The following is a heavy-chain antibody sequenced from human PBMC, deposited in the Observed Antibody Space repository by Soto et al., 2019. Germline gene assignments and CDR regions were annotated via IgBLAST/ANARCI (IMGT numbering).Heavy chain of an antibody. CDR3: ARDSFTIFGVAPSPGMDV. D-gene: IGHD3-3*01. CDR1: GGSISSGDYY. CDR2: IYYSGST. Sequence: PSETLSLTCTVSGGSISSGDYYWSWIRQPPGKGLEWIGYIYYSGSTYYNPSLKSRVTISVDTSKNQFSLKLSSVTAADTAVYYCARDSFTIFGVAPSPGMDVWGQGTTVTVSS. J-gene: IGHJ6*02. V-gene: IGHV4-30-4*01.